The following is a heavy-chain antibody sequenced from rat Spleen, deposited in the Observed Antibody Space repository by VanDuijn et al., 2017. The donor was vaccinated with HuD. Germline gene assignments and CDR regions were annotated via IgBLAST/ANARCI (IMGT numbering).Heavy chain of an antibody. J-gene: IGHJ2*01. CDR1: GHSITSGY. Sequence: EVQLQESGPGLVKPSQSLSLTCSVTGHSITSGYRWNWIRKFPGNEMEWIGHINYSGSTTYNPSLKSRISITRDTSKNQFFLQLNSVTTEDTATYFCAREGATVDYWGQGVMVTVSS. D-gene: IGHD1-8*01. CDR3: AREGATVDY. CDR2: INYSGST. V-gene: IGHV3-1*01.